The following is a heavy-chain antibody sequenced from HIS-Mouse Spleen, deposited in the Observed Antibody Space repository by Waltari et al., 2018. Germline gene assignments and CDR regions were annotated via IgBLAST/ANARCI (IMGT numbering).Heavy chain of an antibody. CDR2: IYYSGST. D-gene: IGHD1-26*01. CDR3: ARDRELYFDY. CDR1: GGSISSSSYY. Sequence: QLQLQESGPGLVKPSETLSPTCTVPGGSISSSSYYWGWTRQPPGKGLEWIGSIYYSGSTYYNPSLKSRVTISVDTSKNQFSLKLSSVTAADTAVYYCARDRELYFDYWGQGTLVTVSS. J-gene: IGHJ4*02. V-gene: IGHV4-39*07.